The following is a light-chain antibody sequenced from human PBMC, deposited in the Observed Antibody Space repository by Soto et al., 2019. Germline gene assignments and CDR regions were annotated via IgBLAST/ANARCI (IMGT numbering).Light chain of an antibody. V-gene: IGKV3-20*01. CDR3: QHYDRSPRT. J-gene: IGKJ2*01. CDR1: QTVNSDY. Sequence: ETVLTQSPGTVSLSPGERATLSCTTSQTVNSDYLAWYQQKPGQAPRLLIYGVFNRATGIQDRFSGSGSGTCRTLARRGLDPEVSAVYYCQHYDRSPRTFGQGTNLQI. CDR2: GVF.